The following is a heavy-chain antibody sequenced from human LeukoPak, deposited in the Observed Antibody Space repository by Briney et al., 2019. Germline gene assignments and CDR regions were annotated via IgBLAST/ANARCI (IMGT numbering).Heavy chain of an antibody. V-gene: IGHV1-8*01. CDR3: AGGRDCSYGYCYYGMDV. CDR1: GYTFTSYD. Sequence: GASVKVSCKASGYTFTSYDINWVRQATGQGLEWTGWMNPNSGNTGYAQKFQGRVTMTRNTSISTAYMELSSLRSEDTAVYYCAGGRDCSYGYCYYGMDVWGQGTTVTVSS. J-gene: IGHJ6*02. D-gene: IGHD5-18*01. CDR2: MNPNSGNT.